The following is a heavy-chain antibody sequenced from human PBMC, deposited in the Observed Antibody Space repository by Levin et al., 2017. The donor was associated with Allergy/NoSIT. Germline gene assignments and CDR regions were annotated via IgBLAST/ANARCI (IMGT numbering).Heavy chain of an antibody. CDR3: AVVVAATPPTPFDY. Sequence: GGSLRLSCAASGFTFSSYWMHWVRQAPGKGLVWVSRINSDGSSTSYADSVKGRFTISRDNAKNTLYLQMNSLRAEDTAVYYCAVVVAATPPTPFDYWGQGTLVTVSS. CDR2: INSDGSST. V-gene: IGHV3-74*01. J-gene: IGHJ4*02. CDR1: GFTFSSYW. D-gene: IGHD2-15*01.